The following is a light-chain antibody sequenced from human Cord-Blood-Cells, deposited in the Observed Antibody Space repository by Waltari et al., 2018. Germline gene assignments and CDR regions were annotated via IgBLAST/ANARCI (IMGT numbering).Light chain of an antibody. J-gene: IGKJ1*01. CDR3: QQYYSTRT. CDR1: QSVLYSSNNKNY. Sequence: DIVMTQSPDSLAVFLGERATIHCKSSQSVLYSSNNKNYLAWYQQKPGQPPKLLIYWASTRESGVPDRFSGSGSGTDFTLTISSLQAEDVAVYYCQQYYSTRTFGQGTKVEIK. CDR2: WAS. V-gene: IGKV4-1*01.